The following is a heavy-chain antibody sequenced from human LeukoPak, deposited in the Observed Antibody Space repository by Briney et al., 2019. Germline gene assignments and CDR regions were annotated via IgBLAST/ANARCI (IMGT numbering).Heavy chain of an antibody. CDR3: ARDSYDSSGYYQKHYYYYYMDV. Sequence: SETLSLTCTVSGGSISSSSYYWGWIRQPPGKGLEWIGSIYYSGSTYYNPSLKSRVTISVDTSKNQFSLKLSSVTAADTAVYYCARDSYDSSGYYQKHYYYYYMDVWGKGTTVTISS. CDR1: GGSISSSSYY. CDR2: IYYSGST. D-gene: IGHD3-22*01. V-gene: IGHV4-39*07. J-gene: IGHJ6*03.